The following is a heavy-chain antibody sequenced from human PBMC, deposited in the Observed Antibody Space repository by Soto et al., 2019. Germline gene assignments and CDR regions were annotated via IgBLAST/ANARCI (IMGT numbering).Heavy chain of an antibody. J-gene: IGHJ6*02. CDR3: ARAGIAANIDSYYYCGMDL. Sequence: ASVKVSCKAAGYTFTGYYMHWVRQAPGQGLEWMGWINPNSGGTNYAQKFQGWVTMTRDTSISTAYMELSRLRSDDTAVYYCARAGIAANIDSYYYCGMDLWGQGTTVTVSS. CDR2: INPNSGGT. CDR1: GYTFTGYY. V-gene: IGHV1-2*04. D-gene: IGHD6-13*01.